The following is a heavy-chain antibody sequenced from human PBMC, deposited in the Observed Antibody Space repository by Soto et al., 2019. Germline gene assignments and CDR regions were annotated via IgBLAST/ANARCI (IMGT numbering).Heavy chain of an antibody. Sequence: PSETLCLTCTVSGGSISSGGYYWSWIRQHPGKGLEWIGYIYYSGSTYYNPSLKSRVTISVDTSKNQFSLKLSSVTAADTAVYYCARGWDSSGYYYRVWFDPWGRGTLVTVSS. CDR2: IYYSGST. J-gene: IGHJ5*02. CDR1: GGSISSGGYY. V-gene: IGHV4-31*03. D-gene: IGHD3-22*01. CDR3: ARGWDSSGYYYRVWFDP.